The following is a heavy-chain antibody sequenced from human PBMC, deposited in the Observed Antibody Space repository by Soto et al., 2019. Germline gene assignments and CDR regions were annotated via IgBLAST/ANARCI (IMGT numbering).Heavy chain of an antibody. D-gene: IGHD2-2*01. CDR2: LYHDGTT. V-gene: IGHV4-30-2*02. CDR1: GTSISSGGYS. CDR3: AASRYCSSTPCYFFDF. Sequence: QLQLQESGSGLVKPSQTLSLTCAVSGTSISSGGYSWSWIRQPPGRGLEWIGYLYHDGTTFYNPSILSSVTMSVDRSKNQFSLKLISATAADTAVYYCAASRYCSSTPCYFFDFWGLGTLVSVSS. J-gene: IGHJ4*02.